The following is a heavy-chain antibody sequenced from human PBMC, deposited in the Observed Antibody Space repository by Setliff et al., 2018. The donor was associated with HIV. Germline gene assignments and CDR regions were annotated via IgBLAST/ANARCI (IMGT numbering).Heavy chain of an antibody. J-gene: IGHJ4*02. D-gene: IGHD3-22*01. CDR3: SRHYDISGYYWFDY. CDR2: ISGSGGST. CDR1: GFMFSSYA. V-gene: IGHV3-23*01. Sequence: PGGSLRLSCAASGFMFSSYAMSWVRQAPGKGLEWVSTISGSGGSTYYADSVKGRFTISIDNSKNTLYLQMNSLRAEDTAVYYCSRHYDISGYYWFDYWGQGTLVTVSS.